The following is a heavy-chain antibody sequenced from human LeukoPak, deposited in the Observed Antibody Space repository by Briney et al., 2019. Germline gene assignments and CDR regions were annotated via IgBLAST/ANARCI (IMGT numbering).Heavy chain of an antibody. Sequence: GGSLGLSCAASGFXFRSYRMNWVRQAPGKGLEWVASIKQGESERYYVDSVNGRFTISRDNAKNSLYLQMNSLRAEDTAVYYCARGDNSAFDIWGQGTMVTVSS. D-gene: IGHD3-22*01. J-gene: IGHJ3*02. CDR1: GFXFRSYR. CDR3: ARGDNSAFDI. CDR2: IKQGESER. V-gene: IGHV3-7*04.